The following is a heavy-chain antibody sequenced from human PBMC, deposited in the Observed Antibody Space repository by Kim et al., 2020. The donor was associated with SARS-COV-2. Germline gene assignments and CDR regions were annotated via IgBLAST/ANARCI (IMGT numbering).Heavy chain of an antibody. CDR2: IYHSGST. J-gene: IGHJ3*02. V-gene: IGHV4-4*02. Sequence: SETLSLTCAVSGGSISSSNWWSWVRQPPGKGLEWIGEIYHSGSTNYNPSLKSRVTISVDKSKNQFSLTLSSVTAADTAVYYCARRTYYDILTGYPDAFDIWGQGTMVTVSS. CDR1: GGSISSSNW. CDR3: ARRTYYDILTGYPDAFDI. D-gene: IGHD3-9*01.